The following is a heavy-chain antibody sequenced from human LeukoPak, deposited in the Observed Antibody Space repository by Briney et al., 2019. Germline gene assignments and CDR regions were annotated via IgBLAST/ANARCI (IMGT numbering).Heavy chain of an antibody. CDR1: GFTSNNAW. J-gene: IGHJ4*02. D-gene: IGHD1-26*01. CDR2: IKSKTDGGTT. Sequence: GGSLRLSCAASGFTSNNAWMSWVRQAPGKGLEWVGRIKSKTDGGTTDYAAPVKGRFTISRDDSKNTLYLQMNGLKTEDTAVYYCALYTIVGATHYFDYWGQGTLVTVSS. V-gene: IGHV3-15*01. CDR3: ALYTIVGATHYFDY.